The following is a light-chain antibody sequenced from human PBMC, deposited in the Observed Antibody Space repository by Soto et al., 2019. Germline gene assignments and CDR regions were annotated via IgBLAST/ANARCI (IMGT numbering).Light chain of an antibody. J-gene: IGKJ1*01. V-gene: IGKV1-5*01. CDR2: DAS. Sequence: DIQMTQSPYTLSASVGDRVTITCRASQSISSWLAWYQQKPGKAPKLLIFDASSLESGVPSRFSGSESGTEFILTISSLQPDDLATYYCQQYKSYPWTFGPGTKVDI. CDR1: QSISSW. CDR3: QQYKSYPWT.